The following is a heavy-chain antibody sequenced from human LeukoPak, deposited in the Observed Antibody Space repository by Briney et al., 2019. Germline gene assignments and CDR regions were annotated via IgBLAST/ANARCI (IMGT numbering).Heavy chain of an antibody. D-gene: IGHD3-10*01. J-gene: IGHJ4*02. CDR3: ARDVVRGVIDY. CDR1: GYSLSRGYY. Sequence: PSETLSLTCAVSGYSLSRGYYWGWIRQPPGKGLEWIGSIYHSGSTYYNPSLKSRVTISVDTSKNQFSLKLSSVTAADTAVYYCARDVVRGVIDYWGQGTLVTVSS. CDR2: IYHSGST. V-gene: IGHV4-38-2*02.